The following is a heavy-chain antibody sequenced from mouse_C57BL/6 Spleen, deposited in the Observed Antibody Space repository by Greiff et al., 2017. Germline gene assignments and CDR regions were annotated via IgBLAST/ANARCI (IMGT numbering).Heavy chain of an antibody. CDR1: GYTFTSYW. D-gene: IGHD2-13*01. Sequence: VQLQQPGAELVKPGASVQMSCKASGYTFTSYWITWVKQRPGQGLEWIGDIYPGRGSTNYNEKFKSKATLTVDTSSSTAYMQLSSLTSEDAAVYYCARGDYGDYWGQGTTLTVSS. V-gene: IGHV1-55*01. CDR3: ARGDYGDY. CDR2: IYPGRGST. J-gene: IGHJ2*01.